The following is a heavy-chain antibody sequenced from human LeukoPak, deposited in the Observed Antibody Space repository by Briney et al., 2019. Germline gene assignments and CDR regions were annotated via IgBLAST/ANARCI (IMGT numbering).Heavy chain of an antibody. J-gene: IGHJ5*02. V-gene: IGHV1-2*02. CDR2: INPSSGGT. CDR1: GYTFTGYY. CDR3: ARTKRGYDYGDYRFDP. Sequence: ASVKVSCKASGYTFTGYYMHWVRQAPGQGLEWMGWINPSSGGTNYAQKFQGRVTMTRDTSISTAYMELSRLRSDDTAVYYCARTKRGYDYGDYRFDPWGQGTLVTVSS. D-gene: IGHD4-17*01.